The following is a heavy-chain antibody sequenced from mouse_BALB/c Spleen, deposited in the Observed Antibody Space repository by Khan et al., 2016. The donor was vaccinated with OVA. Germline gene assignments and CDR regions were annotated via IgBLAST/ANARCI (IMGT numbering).Heavy chain of an antibody. D-gene: IGHD3-1*01. CDR3: ARKSTRASY. CDR1: GYTFTSYT. J-gene: IGHJ2*01. CDR2: INPSSGYT. V-gene: IGHV1-4*01. Sequence: QVQLKQSGAELVKPGASVKMSCKASGYTFTSYTMHWVKQRPGQGLEWIGYINPSSGYTTYNQKFKDKATLTADKSSSTAYMQLSSLTSEDSAVYYCARKSTRASYWGQGTTLTVSS.